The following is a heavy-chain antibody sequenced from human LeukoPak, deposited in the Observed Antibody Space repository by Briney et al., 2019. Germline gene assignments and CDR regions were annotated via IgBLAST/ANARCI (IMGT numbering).Heavy chain of an antibody. V-gene: IGHV4-59*01. D-gene: IGHD6-19*01. CDR1: GGSISSYY. Sequence: SETLSLTCTVSGGSISSYYWSWIRQPPGKGLEWFAYIYYSGSTNYNPSLKSRVTISVDTSKNQFSLGLSSVTAADTAVYYCASSKAPPAVAGDAFDIWGQGTMVTVS. J-gene: IGHJ3*02. CDR3: ASSKAPPAVAGDAFDI. CDR2: IYYSGST.